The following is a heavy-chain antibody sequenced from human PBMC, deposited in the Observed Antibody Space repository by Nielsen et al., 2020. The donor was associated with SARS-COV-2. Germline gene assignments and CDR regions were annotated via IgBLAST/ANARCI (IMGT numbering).Heavy chain of an antibody. J-gene: IGHJ4*02. Sequence: GGSLRLSCAASGFSFSRTTMNWVRQAPGKGLECVSYIGSGSTTMYYADSVKGRFTISRDNVKNLLYLQMNSLRVEDTAVYYCASRFASGYIDYWGQGTLVTVSS. D-gene: IGHD2-8*02. V-gene: IGHV3-48*01. CDR2: IGSGSTTM. CDR3: ASRFASGYIDY. CDR1: GFSFSRTT.